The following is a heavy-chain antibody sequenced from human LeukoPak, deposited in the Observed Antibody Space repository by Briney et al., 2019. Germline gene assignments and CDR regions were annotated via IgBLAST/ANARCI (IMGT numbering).Heavy chain of an antibody. CDR2: IYYSGNS. D-gene: IGHD3/OR15-3a*01. CDR1: GVSLSSGGYY. Sequence: PSETLSLTCTVSGVSLSSGGYYWSWIRHLPGKGLEWIGYIYYSGNSYSNPSLKNRLTISVATSKNQLSLKVNSVTAADTAVYYCARAQSDLQFFDFWGQGTLVTVSS. J-gene: IGHJ4*02. CDR3: ARAQSDLQFFDF. V-gene: IGHV4-31*03.